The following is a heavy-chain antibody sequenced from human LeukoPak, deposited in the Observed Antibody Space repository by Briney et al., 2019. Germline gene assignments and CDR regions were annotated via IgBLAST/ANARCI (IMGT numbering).Heavy chain of an antibody. CDR2: IWYHGSET. D-gene: IGHD2-2*01. J-gene: IGHJ6*03. Sequence: GGSLRLSCAASGFTFSTYGMHWVRQAPGKGLEWVAVIWYHGSETSYADSVKGRFTISGDNSKYTLYLQMNGLRAEDTAVYYCARISCTSCSAMYYMDVWGKGTTVTVSS. CDR1: GFTFSTYG. V-gene: IGHV3-33*01. CDR3: ARISCTSCSAMYYMDV.